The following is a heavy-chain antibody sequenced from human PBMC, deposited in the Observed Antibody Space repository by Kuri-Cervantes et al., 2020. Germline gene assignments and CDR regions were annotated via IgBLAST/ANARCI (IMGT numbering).Heavy chain of an antibody. CDR2: IYHSGST. D-gene: IGHD5-24*01. CDR1: GGSISSSNW. CDR3: ARLRRDGYNFAYFDY. V-gene: IGHV4-4*02. J-gene: IGHJ4*02. Sequence: GSLRLSCAVPGGSISSSNWWSWVRQPPGKGLEWIGEIYHSGSTNYNPSLKSRVTISVDKSKNQFSLKLSSVTAADTAVYYCARLRRDGYNFAYFDYWGQGTLVTVSS.